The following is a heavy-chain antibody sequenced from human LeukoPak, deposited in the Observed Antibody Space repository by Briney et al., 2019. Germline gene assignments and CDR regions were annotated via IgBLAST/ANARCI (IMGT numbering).Heavy chain of an antibody. CDR1: GGSICSYY. Sequence: SETLSLTCIVSGGSICSYYWSWIRQPPGKGLEWIGYIYHSGSTNYNPSLKSRVTISVDTSKNQLSLKLSSVTAADTAVYYCARPSRDGYRYTFDYWGQGTLVTVSS. J-gene: IGHJ4*02. D-gene: IGHD5-24*01. CDR2: IYHSGST. CDR3: ARPSRDGYRYTFDY. V-gene: IGHV4-59*01.